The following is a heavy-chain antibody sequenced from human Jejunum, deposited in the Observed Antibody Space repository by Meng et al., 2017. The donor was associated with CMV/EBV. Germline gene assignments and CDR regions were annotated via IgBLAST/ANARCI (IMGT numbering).Heavy chain of an antibody. CDR2: ISDSGGST. D-gene: IGHD2-15*01. V-gene: IGHV3-23*01. CDR1: GFPFDNYV. Sequence: SGFPFDNYVMTWVRQAPGKGLEWVSAISDSGGSTYYADSVKGRFTISRDNSKNTLYLQMNSLRAEDTAIYYCAKGYSCSGGSCYFDYWGQGTLVTVSS. J-gene: IGHJ4*02. CDR3: AKGYSCSGGSCYFDY.